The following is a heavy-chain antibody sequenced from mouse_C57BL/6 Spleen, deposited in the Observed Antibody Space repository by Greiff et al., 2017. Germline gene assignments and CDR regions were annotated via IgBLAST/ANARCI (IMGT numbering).Heavy chain of an antibody. J-gene: IGHJ2*01. Sequence: QVQLQQPGAELVKPGASVKLSCKASGYTFTSYWMHWVKQRPGQGLEWIGMIHPNSGSTNYNEKFKSKATLTVDKSSSTAYMQLSSLTSEDSAVYYCAVATVVVGDYFDYWGQGTTLTVSS. CDR3: AVATVVVGDYFDY. V-gene: IGHV1-64*01. D-gene: IGHD1-1*01. CDR1: GYTFTSYW. CDR2: IHPNSGST.